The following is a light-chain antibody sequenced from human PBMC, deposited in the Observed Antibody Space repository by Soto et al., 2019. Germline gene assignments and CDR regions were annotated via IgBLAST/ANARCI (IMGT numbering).Light chain of an antibody. CDR2: GAA. J-gene: IGKJ1*01. CDR3: QQYGSSPWT. Sequence: EVVLTQSPGTLSLSPGERANLSCRATQSVTSSYLAWYQQKPGQAPRLLIYGAATRATGVPDRFSGSGSGTDFSLTISRLEAEDFAVYYCQQYGSSPWTFGRGTKVEIK. V-gene: IGKV3-20*01. CDR1: QSVTSSY.